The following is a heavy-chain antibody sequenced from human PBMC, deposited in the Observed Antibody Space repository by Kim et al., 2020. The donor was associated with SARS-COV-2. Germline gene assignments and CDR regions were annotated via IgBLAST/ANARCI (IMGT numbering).Heavy chain of an antibody. J-gene: IGHJ6*02. CDR3: ASGPGTPSRDYYYYGMDV. V-gene: IGHV4-59*01. CDR2: IYYSGST. Sequence: SETLSLTCTVSGGSISSYYWSWIRQPPGKGLEWIGYIYYSGSTNYNPSLKSRVTISVDTSKNQFSLKLSSVTAADTAVYYCASGPGTPSRDYYYYGMDVWGQGTTVTVSS. D-gene: IGHD1-7*01. CDR1: GGSISSYY.